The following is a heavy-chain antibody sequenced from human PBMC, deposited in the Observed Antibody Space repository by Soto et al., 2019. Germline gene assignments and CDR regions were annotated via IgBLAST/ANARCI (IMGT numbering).Heavy chain of an antibody. V-gene: IGHV3-73*02. D-gene: IGHD3-16*01. Sequence: EVQLVESGGGLVQPGGSLKLSCAASGFAFSGSAMYWVSQASGKGPEWVGRIRSKGHNYATEYAASVKGRFTISRDDSKNTAYLQMNSLQTEDTAVYYCTRDLFSYDYSGILWFDPWGQGTLVTVSS. CDR1: GFAFSGSA. CDR3: TRDLFSYDYSGILWFDP. J-gene: IGHJ5*02. CDR2: IRSKGHNYAT.